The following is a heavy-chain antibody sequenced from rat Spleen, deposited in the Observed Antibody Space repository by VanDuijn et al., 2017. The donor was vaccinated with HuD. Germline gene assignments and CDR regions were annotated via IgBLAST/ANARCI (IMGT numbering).Heavy chain of an antibody. V-gene: IGHV3-3*01. CDR3: ARWNNYAAH. D-gene: IGHD1-10*01. CDR1: DYSITTNY. CDR2: IDGTGST. Sequence: EVQLQESGPGLVKPSQSLSLTCSVTDYSITTNYWGWIRKFPGNKLEWMGYIDGTGSTNYSPSLESRISITRDTSKNQFFLQVNSVTTEDTATYYCARWNNYAAHGGQGTLVTVSS. J-gene: IGHJ3*01.